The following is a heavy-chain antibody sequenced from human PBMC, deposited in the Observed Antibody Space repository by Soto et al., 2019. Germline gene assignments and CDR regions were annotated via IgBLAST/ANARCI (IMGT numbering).Heavy chain of an antibody. D-gene: IGHD2-21*02. CDR3: ARARGGLSVVTATYFDY. Sequence: PGGSLRLSCAASGLTVSSNYMTWVRQAPGKGLEWVSLIYSGGSTYYANSVKGRFTISRDNSKNTLYLQMNSLRAEDTAVYYCARARGGLSVVTATYFDYWGQGTLVTVSS. CDR1: GLTVSSNY. CDR2: IYSGGST. J-gene: IGHJ4*02. V-gene: IGHV3-53*01.